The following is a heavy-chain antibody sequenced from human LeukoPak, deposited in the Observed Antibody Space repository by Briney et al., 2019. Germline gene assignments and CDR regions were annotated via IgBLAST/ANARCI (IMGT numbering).Heavy chain of an antibody. V-gene: IGHV4-59*01. CDR2: IYYSGST. Sequence: SETLSLTCTVSGGSISSYYWSWIRQPPGKGLEWIGYIYYSGSTNYNPSLKSRVTISVDTSKNQFSLKLSSVTATDTAVYYCARARADWFDPWGQGTLVTVSS. CDR3: ARARADWFDP. J-gene: IGHJ5*02. CDR1: GGSISSYY.